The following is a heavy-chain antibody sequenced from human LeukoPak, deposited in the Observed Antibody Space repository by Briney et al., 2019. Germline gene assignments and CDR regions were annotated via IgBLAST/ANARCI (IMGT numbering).Heavy chain of an antibody. CDR3: ARGLAVAGYYYGMDV. Sequence: GGSLRLSCAASGFTVSSNYMSWVRQAPGKGLQWVSVIYGGGSTYYADSLKGRFTISRDNSKNTLYLQMNSLRAEDTAVYYCARGLAVAGYYYGMDVWGQGTTVTVSS. CDR2: IYGGGST. D-gene: IGHD6-19*01. V-gene: IGHV3-53*01. CDR1: GFTVSSNY. J-gene: IGHJ6*02.